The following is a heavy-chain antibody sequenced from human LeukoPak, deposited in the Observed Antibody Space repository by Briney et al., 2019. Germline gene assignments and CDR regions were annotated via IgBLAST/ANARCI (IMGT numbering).Heavy chain of an antibody. V-gene: IGHV3-7*01. CDR3: ARERDVDTAMVIIDP. CDR2: IKQDGSEK. Sequence: GGSLRLSCAASGFTFSSYWMSWVRQAPGKGLEWVANIKQDGSEKYYVDSVKGRFTISRDNAKNSLYLQVNSLRAEDTAVYYCARERDVDTAMVIIDPWGQGTLVTVSS. CDR1: GFTFSSYW. D-gene: IGHD5-18*01. J-gene: IGHJ5*02.